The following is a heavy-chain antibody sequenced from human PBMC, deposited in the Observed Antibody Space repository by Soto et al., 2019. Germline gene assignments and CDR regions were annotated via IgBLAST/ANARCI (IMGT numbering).Heavy chain of an antibody. J-gene: IGHJ4*02. D-gene: IGHD2-21*02. V-gene: IGHV3-74*03. Sequence: GGSLGLCCAASGVTFSSWWMHWVRQAPGKGLVWVSRISDDGSSTTYADSVRGRFTISRDNANYTLYLEISSLRAGGTGVYYCARRPDSVSDNWCPGPLVTVSS. CDR1: GVTFSSWW. CDR2: ISDDGSST. CDR3: ARRPDSVSDN.